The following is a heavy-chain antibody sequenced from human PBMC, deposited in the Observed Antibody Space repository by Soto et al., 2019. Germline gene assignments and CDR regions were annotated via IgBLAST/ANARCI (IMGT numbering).Heavy chain of an antibody. CDR1: GFTFSSYS. V-gene: IGHV3-48*02. D-gene: IGHD4-4*01. Sequence: VQLVESGGGLVQPGGSLRLSCAASGFTFSSYSMNWVRQAPGKGLEWVSYISGSRTTIYYADSVKGRFTISSDNAKDSLYLQRNSLRDEDTAVYYCARGSSLYSNYLDSWGQGTLVTVSS. CDR3: ARGSSLYSNYLDS. CDR2: ISGSRTTI. J-gene: IGHJ4*02.